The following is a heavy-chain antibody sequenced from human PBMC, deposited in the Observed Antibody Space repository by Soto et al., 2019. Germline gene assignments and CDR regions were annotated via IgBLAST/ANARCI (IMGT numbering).Heavy chain of an antibody. CDR3: ATGGIRYDWFDP. D-gene: IGHD2-2*01. V-gene: IGHV1-24*01. CDR1: GYTLTELS. J-gene: IGHJ5*02. Sequence: GASVKVSCKVSGYTLTELSMHWVRQAPGKGLEWMGGFDPEDGETIYAQKFQGRVTMTEDTSTDTAYMELSSLRSEDTAVYYCATGGIRYDWFDPWGQGTLVTVSS. CDR2: FDPEDGET.